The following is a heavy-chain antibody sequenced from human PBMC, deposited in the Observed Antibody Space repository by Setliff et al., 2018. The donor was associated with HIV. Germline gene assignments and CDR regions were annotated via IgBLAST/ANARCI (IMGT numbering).Heavy chain of an antibody. D-gene: IGHD3-22*01. CDR1: GYTFSSYD. Sequence: ASVKVSCKASGYTFSSYDINWVRQATGQGLEGMGWMNPNSGNTGYAQKFQGRVTMTRDTSIGTAYMELNNLKFEDTAVYYCARARRDSYDRGRRNHYYIDVWGKGTPVTVS. V-gene: IGHV1-8*02. CDR3: ARARRDSYDRGRRNHYYIDV. CDR2: MNPNSGNT. J-gene: IGHJ6*03.